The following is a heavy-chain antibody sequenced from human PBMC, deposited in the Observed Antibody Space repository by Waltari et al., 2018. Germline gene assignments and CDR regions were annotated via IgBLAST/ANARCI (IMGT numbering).Heavy chain of an antibody. V-gene: IGHV1-3*01. J-gene: IGHJ4*02. CDR3: AREGDGDCSGGSCYDFDY. CDR1: GYTFTSYA. CDR2: INAGNGNT. Sequence: QVQLVQSGAEVKKPGASVKVSCKASGYTFTSYAMHWVRQDPGQRLEWMGWINAGNGNTKYSQKFQGRVTITRDTSASTAYMELSSLRSEDTAVYYCAREGDGDCSGGSCYDFDYWGQGTLVTVSS. D-gene: IGHD2-15*01.